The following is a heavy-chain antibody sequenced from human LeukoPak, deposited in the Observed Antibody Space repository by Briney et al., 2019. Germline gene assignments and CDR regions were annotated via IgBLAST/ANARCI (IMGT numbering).Heavy chain of an antibody. Sequence: GGSLRLSCAVSGFIFSDFSMGWVRQAPGKGLEYVAKMNEYGSEIFYVDSVKGRFTISRDNAKNSLYLQMNRLRAEDTAVYYCARPRGCGTSRCNNFDYWGQGTLVTVSS. D-gene: IGHD2-21*01. CDR3: ARPRGCGTSRCNNFDY. J-gene: IGHJ4*02. CDR1: GFIFSDFS. CDR2: MNEYGSEI. V-gene: IGHV3-7*01.